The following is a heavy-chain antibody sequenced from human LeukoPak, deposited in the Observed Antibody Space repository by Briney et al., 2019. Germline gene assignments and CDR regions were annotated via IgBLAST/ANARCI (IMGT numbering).Heavy chain of an antibody. CDR3: ARDLYYYDSSGADY. V-gene: IGHV3-48*03. J-gene: IGHJ4*02. Sequence: GGSLRLSCAASGFTFSSYEMNWVRQAPGKGLEWVSYISSSGSTIYYADSVKGRFTISRDNAKNSLYLQMNSLRAEDTAVYYCARDLYYYDSSGADYWGQGTLVTVSS. CDR2: ISSSGSTI. CDR1: GFTFSSYE. D-gene: IGHD3-22*01.